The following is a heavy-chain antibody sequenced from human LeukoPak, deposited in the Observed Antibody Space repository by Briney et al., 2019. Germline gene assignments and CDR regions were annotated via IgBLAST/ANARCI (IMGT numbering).Heavy chain of an antibody. V-gene: IGHV4-34*01. Sequence: PSETLSLTCGVSGTSFTSYYWRWLRQTPGKGLEWIGEVNHSGYTNMNPSLKSRVTISVDTSKNQFSLMMTSVTAADTAVYFCARMTTGHDYWGQGTLVTGSS. J-gene: IGHJ4*02. CDR2: VNHSGYT. CDR1: GTSFTSYY. CDR3: ARMTTGHDY. D-gene: IGHD4-17*01.